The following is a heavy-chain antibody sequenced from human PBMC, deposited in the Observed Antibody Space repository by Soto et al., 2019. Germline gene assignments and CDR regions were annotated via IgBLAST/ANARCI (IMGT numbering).Heavy chain of an antibody. CDR2: INPNSGGT. CDR3: ARAVLPAASFDN. D-gene: IGHD2-2*01. CDR1: GYTFIGYY. J-gene: IGHJ4*02. V-gene: IGHV1-2*02. Sequence: QVQLVQSGAEVKKPGASVKVSCKPSGYTFIGYYMHWVRQAPGQGLEWMGWINPNSGGTNYAQKFQGRVTMTRDTSSNTAYMELSGLRSDDTAVYYCARAVLPAASFDNWGQGTLVTVSS.